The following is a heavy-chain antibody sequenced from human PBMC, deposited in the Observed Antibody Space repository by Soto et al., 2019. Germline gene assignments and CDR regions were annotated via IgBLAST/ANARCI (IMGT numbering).Heavy chain of an antibody. CDR2: FDPEDGET. D-gene: IGHD4-17*01. Sequence: ASVKVSCKVSGYTLTELSMHWLRQAPGKGLEWMGGFDPEDGETIYAQKFQGRVTMTEDTSTDTAYMELSSLRSEDTAVYYCAVGMTTVTHFDYWGQGTLVTVSS. V-gene: IGHV1-24*01. J-gene: IGHJ4*02. CDR1: GYTLTELS. CDR3: AVGMTTVTHFDY.